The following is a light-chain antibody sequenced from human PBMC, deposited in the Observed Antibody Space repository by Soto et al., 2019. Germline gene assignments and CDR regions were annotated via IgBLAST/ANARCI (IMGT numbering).Light chain of an antibody. V-gene: IGKV1-5*01. CDR2: GAS. CDR3: QQCHRYLT. CDR1: ESMSNC. J-gene: IGKJ1*01. Sequence: DIQMTQSPSTLSASVGDRVTITCRASESMSNCLAWYQQKPGKAPKLLISGASSLQSGVPSRFSGSASGTEFTLTISSLQPDDIATYYCQQCHRYLTFXQGTKV.